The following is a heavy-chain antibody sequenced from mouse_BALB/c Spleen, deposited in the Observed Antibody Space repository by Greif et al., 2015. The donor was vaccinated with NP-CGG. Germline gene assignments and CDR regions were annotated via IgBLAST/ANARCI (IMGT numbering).Heavy chain of an antibody. CDR3: ARDFDY. V-gene: IGHV14-1*02. J-gene: IGHJ2*01. CDR2: IDPENGNT. CDR1: GFNIKDYY. Sequence: VQLQQSGAELVRPGALVKLSCKASGFNIKDYYMHWVEQRPEQGLEWIGWIDPENGNTIYDPKFQGKASITADTSSNTAYLQLSSLTSEDTAVYYCARDFDYWGQGTTLTVSS.